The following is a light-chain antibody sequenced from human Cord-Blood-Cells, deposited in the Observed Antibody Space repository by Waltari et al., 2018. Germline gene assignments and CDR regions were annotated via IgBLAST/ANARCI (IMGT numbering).Light chain of an antibody. CDR2: DAS. V-gene: IGKV3-11*01. CDR3: QQRSNWPPFT. J-gene: IGKJ3*01. CDR1: QSVSSY. Sequence: IVLTQSPATLSSSPGERAILSCRASQSVSSYLAWYQQKPGQAPRLLIYDASNRATGIPARFSGSGSGTDFTLTISSLEPEDFAVYYCQQRSNWPPFTFGPGTKVDIK.